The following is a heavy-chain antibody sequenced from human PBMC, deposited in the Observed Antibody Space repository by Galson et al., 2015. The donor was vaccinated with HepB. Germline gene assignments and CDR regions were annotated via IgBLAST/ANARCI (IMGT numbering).Heavy chain of an antibody. CDR3: AREADTSIDKGAFDI. CDR1: GYTFSSYY. Sequence: SVKVSCKASGYTFSSYYIHWVRQAPGQGLEWMGIINPSGSSTSYAQKLQGRVTMTRDTSTSTVYMELSSLRSEDTAVYYCAREADTSIDKGAFDIWGQGTMVTVSS. D-gene: IGHD5-18*01. V-gene: IGHV1-46*04. J-gene: IGHJ3*02. CDR2: INPSGSST.